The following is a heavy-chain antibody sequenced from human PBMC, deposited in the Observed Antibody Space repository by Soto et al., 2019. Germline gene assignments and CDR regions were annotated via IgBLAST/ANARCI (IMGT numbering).Heavy chain of an antibody. V-gene: IGHV3-30-3*01. CDR2: ISYDGSNK. Sequence: QVQLVESGGGVVQPGRSLRLSCAASGFTFSSYAMHWVRQAPGKGLEWVAVISYDGSNKYYAGSVKGRFTISRDNCKTTLYLQMNGLRAEDTAVYYCARDPFPIVVAHYGMDVWGQGTTVTVSS. D-gene: IGHD3-22*01. CDR3: ARDPFPIVVAHYGMDV. J-gene: IGHJ6*02. CDR1: GFTFSSYA.